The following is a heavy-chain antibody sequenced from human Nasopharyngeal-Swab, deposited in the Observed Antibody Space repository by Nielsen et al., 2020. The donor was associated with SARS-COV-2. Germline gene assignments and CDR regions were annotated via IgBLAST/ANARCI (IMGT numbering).Heavy chain of an antibody. CDR3: ARVENDYGDY. CDR1: GGSISNSY. CDR2: IYHSGST. V-gene: IGHV4-38-2*02. D-gene: IGHD2/OR15-2a*01. Sequence: SETLSLTCTVSGGSISNSYWSWIRQPPGKGLEWIGSIYHSGSTYYNPSLKSRVTISVDTSKNQFSLKLSSVTAADTAVYHCARVENDYGDYWGQGTLVTVSS. J-gene: IGHJ4*02.